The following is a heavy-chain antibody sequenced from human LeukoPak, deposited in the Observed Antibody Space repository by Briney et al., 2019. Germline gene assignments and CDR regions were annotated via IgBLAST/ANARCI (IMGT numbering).Heavy chain of an antibody. CDR3: ARGVEAAAGTIYFDY. V-gene: IGHV1-69*06. Sequence: GASVKVSCKASGGTFSSYAISWVRQAPGQGLEWMGGIIPIFGTANYAQKFQGRVTITADKFTSTAYMELSSLRSEDTAVYYCARGVEAAAGTIYFDYWGQGTLVTVSS. CDR1: GGTFSSYA. CDR2: IIPIFGTA. J-gene: IGHJ4*02. D-gene: IGHD6-13*01.